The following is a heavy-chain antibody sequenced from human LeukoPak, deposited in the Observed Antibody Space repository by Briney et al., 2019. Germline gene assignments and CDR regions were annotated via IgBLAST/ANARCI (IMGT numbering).Heavy chain of an antibody. CDR2: IYPGVSDI. D-gene: IGHD2-2*01. Sequence: GESLKIPCKGPGYSFASYWIAWVRQMPGKGLEWRGVIYPGVSDITYSPSFQGQRTISSDKSVSTAYLHWSSLKASDTAIYYCARHLSSISSCPNYWGQGTLVTVSS. CDR3: ARHLSSISSCPNY. V-gene: IGHV5-51*01. CDR1: GYSFASYW. J-gene: IGHJ4*02.